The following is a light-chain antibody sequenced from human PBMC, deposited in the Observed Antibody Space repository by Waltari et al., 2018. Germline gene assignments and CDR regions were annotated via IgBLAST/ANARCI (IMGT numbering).Light chain of an antibody. J-gene: IGKJ2*01. CDR2: GAS. V-gene: IGKV3-20*01. Sequence: EIVLTQSPGTLSLSPGERATLSCRASQSVSSNYLAWYQQKPGQAPRLLIYGASSRATGIPDRVSGSGSGTDFTLTISRLEPEDFAVYYCQQCGSLPGTFGQGTKLEIK. CDR1: QSVSSNY. CDR3: QQCGSLPGT.